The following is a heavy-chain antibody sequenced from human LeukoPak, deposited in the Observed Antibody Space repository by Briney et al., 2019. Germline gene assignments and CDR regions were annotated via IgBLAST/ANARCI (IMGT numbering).Heavy chain of an antibody. Sequence: GGSLRLSCKDSGLSTDGYGMSWVRQVPGKGLEWVCGINWDGGNRLCADSVKGRFSISRVNAKNSLFLDMSSLRAEDTALYYCARDVSSNWYSFNLWGQGTQVTVTS. CDR3: ARDVSSNWYSFNL. D-gene: IGHD6-13*01. CDR1: GLSTDGYG. J-gene: IGHJ4*02. V-gene: IGHV3-20*04. CDR2: INWDGGNR.